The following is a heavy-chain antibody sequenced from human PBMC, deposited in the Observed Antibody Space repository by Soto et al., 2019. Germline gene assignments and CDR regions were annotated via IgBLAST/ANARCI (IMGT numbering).Heavy chain of an antibody. D-gene: IGHD2-2*01. Sequence: GGSLRLSCAASGFTFTNYLMTWVRQAPGQGLEWVSSIDKSGGDTYYADSVKGRFTISRDNPKNTLYLQMNGLRAEDTALYYCAKDTYSRSWYFWGQGTLVTVSS. V-gene: IGHV3-23*05. CDR3: AKDTYSRSWYF. CDR1: GFTFTNYL. J-gene: IGHJ4*02. CDR2: IDKSGGDT.